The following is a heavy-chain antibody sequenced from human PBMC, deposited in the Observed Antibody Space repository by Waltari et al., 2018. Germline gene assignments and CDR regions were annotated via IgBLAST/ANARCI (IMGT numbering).Heavy chain of an antibody. CDR2: IIHDGSAK. J-gene: IGHJ5*02. CDR1: GFTFINYW. Sequence: EVQLVESGGGLVQPGGSLRLSCAASGFTFINYWMSWVRQAPGKGLEWVANIIHDGSAKYYVDAGRGRFTISRDNAKNSLYLQMNSLRAEDTSVYYCARDLFNVGDYDLGPWGQGTLVTVSS. V-gene: IGHV3-7*04. CDR3: ARDLFNVGDYDLGP. D-gene: IGHD3-3*01.